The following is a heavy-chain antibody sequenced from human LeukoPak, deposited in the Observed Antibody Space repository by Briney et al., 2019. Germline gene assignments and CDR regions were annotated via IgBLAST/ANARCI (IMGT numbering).Heavy chain of an antibody. V-gene: IGHV3-74*01. CDR1: GVSISNSY. CDR3: ATWDRFDP. Sequence: GGSLRLSRAVSGVSISNSYMHWVRQAPGKGPLWVSRVSADGATTVYADSVKGRFTISRDNAKNSLYLQMNSLSAEDTAVYYCATWDRFDPWGQGTLVTVSS. D-gene: IGHD1-26*01. J-gene: IGHJ5*02. CDR2: VSADGATT.